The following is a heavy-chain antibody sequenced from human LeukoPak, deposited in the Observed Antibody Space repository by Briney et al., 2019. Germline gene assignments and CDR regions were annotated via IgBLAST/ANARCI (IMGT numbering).Heavy chain of an antibody. CDR2: TYYSGNT. V-gene: IGHV4-59*08. D-gene: IGHD4-11*01. J-gene: IGHJ4*02. Sequence: SETLSLTCTVSGGSINNYYWSWIRQSPEKGLEWIGNTYYSGNTKYNPSLKSRVTISVDTSKNQVSLKLSSVTAADTAVYYCARHGGTRITLVQVYYFDCWGQGTLVTVSS. CDR3: ARHGGTRITLVQVYYFDC. CDR1: GGSINNYY.